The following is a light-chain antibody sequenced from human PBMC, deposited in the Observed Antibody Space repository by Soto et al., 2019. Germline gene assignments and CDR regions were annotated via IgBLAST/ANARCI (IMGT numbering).Light chain of an antibody. V-gene: IGKV3-11*01. Sequence: EIVLTQSPATLSLSPWERATLFCRASQSVSSYVAWYQQKPGQAPRFLIYDASNRATGIPARFSGSGSGTDFTLTISRLEPEDFTVYYCHHYETFGQGTKVDIK. J-gene: IGKJ1*01. CDR3: HHYET. CDR1: QSVSSY. CDR2: DAS.